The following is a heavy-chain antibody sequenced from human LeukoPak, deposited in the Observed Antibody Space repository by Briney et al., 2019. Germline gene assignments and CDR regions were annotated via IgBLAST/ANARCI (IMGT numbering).Heavy chain of an antibody. J-gene: IGHJ4*02. V-gene: IGHV3-23*01. CDR1: GFTFSSYA. CDR2: ISGSGGST. D-gene: IGHD3-16*02. Sequence: GGSLRLSCAASGFTFSSYAMSWVRQAPGKGLEWVSAISGSGGSTYYADSVKGRFTISRDNSKNTLCLQMNSLRAEDTAVYYCAKDPNYVWGSYRSSLRDYWGQGTLVTVSS. CDR3: AKDPNYVWGSYRSSLRDY.